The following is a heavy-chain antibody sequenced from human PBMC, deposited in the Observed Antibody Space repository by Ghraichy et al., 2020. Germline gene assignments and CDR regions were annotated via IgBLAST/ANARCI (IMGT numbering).Heavy chain of an antibody. V-gene: IGHV3-21*01. CDR3: ARDRGSGYDYWSGYLSG. D-gene: IGHD3-3*01. J-gene: IGHJ4*02. CDR1: GFTLTNYY. Sequence: GGSLRLSFAASGFTLTNYYMNWVRQAPGKGLEWVSSISSSSGYIYYADSVKGRFTISRDNAMNSLYLEMNSLRAEDTAVYYCARDRGSGYDYWSGYLSGWGQGTLVTVSS. CDR2: ISSSSGYI.